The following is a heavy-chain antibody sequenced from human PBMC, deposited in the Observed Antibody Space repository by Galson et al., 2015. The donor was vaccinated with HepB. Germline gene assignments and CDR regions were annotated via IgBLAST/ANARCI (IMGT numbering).Heavy chain of an antibody. Sequence: SLRLSCAASGFMFRSYGMHWVRQAPGKGLEWLANISPDGSNKIYADSVKGRFTISRDNSKNTLYLQLNSLRAEDTAVYYCAYGSDVWGQGTTVIVSS. CDR1: GFMFRSYG. V-gene: IGHV3-30*03. J-gene: IGHJ6*02. CDR3: AYGSDV. CDR2: ISPDGSNK.